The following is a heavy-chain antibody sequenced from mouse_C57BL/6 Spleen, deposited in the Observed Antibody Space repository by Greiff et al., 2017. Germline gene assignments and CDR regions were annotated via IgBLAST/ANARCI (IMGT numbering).Heavy chain of an antibody. J-gene: IGHJ3*01. CDR1: GYTFTSYW. CDR2: INPSNGGT. V-gene: IGHV1-53*01. Sequence: VQLQQSGTELVKPGASVKLSCKASGYTFTSYWMHWVKQRPGQGLEWIGNINPSNGGTNYNEKFKSKATLTVDKSSSTAYMQLSSLTSEDSAVYYCAREAGNYVAWFAYWGQGTLVTVSA. CDR3: AREAGNYVAWFAY. D-gene: IGHD2-1*01.